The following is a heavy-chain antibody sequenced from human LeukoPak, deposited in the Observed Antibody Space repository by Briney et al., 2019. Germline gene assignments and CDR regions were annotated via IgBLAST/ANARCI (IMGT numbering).Heavy chain of an antibody. CDR3: ARDSSGSDHFDN. J-gene: IGHJ4*02. V-gene: IGHV3-21*01. Sequence: GGSLRLSCAASGFTFSSYSMNWVRQAPGKGLEWVSSISSSGAYIFYADSVKGRFTISRDNAKNSLYLQMNSLRAEDTAVYYCARDSSGSDHFDNWGQGTLVTV. D-gene: IGHD3-10*01. CDR2: ISSSGAYI. CDR1: GFTFSSYS.